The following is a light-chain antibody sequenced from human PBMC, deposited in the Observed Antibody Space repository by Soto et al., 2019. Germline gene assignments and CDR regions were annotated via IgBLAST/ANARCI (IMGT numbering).Light chain of an antibody. CDR2: GAS. CDR3: QQYGSSPRT. J-gene: IGKJ1*01. CDR1: QSVSSNS. V-gene: IGKV3-20*01. Sequence: EIVLTQSPGTLSLSPGERATLSCRASQSVSSNSLAWYQQKPGQAPRLLISGASSRATGIPDRFSGSGSATDFTLTIRRLEPEDFAVYYCQQYGSSPRTFGQGTKVEIK.